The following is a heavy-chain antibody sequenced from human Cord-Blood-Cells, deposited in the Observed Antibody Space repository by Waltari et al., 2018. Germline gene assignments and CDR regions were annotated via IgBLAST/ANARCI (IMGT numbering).Heavy chain of an antibody. CDR1: GGSISSSNW. V-gene: IGHV4-4*02. CDR2: IYRSESN. D-gene: IGHD6-19*01. CDR3: ARNSDSSVEVDIFFDY. J-gene: IGHJ4*02. Sequence: QVQLQESGPGLVKPSGNLSLTCAVSGGSISSSNWWSWVRQPPGKGLEWIGEIYRSESNNYNPSLKSRVTITVDKSKNQFSLKLSSVTAADTAVYYCARNSDSSVEVDIFFDYWGQGTLVTVSS.